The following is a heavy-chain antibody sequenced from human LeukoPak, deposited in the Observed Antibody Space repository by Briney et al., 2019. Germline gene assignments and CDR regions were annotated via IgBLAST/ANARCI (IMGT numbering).Heavy chain of an antibody. CDR1: GGSISSSSYY. D-gene: IGHD6-13*01. CDR3: ARCSSSWPNWFDP. J-gene: IGHJ5*02. V-gene: IGHV4-39*07. Sequence: PSETLSLTCTVSGGSISSSSYYWGWIRQPPGKGLEWIGSIYYSGSTYYNPSLKSRVTISVDTSKNQFSLKLSSVTAADTAVYYCARCSSSWPNWFDPWGQGTLVTVSS. CDR2: IYYSGST.